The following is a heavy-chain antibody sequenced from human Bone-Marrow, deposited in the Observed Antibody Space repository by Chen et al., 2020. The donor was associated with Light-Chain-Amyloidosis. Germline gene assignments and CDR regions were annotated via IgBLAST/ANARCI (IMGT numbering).Heavy chain of an antibody. CDR3: TRKGGYFDF. CDR1: GFNFSSFC. Sequence: EVQLVESGGGLVQPGGSLRLSCATSGFNFSSFCMSWVRQAPGKGLEWVSTVSGSTVSTYYAGALKGRFIISRDHSKSTLYLQMNSLRAGDTSVYFCTRKGGYFDFWGQGSLVTVSS. CDR2: VSGSTVST. D-gene: IGHD3-10*01. J-gene: IGHJ4*02. V-gene: IGHV3-23*04.